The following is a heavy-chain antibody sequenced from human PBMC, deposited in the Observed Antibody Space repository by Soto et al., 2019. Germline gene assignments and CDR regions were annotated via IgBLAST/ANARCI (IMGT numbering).Heavy chain of an antibody. CDR2: ISHTGSA. D-gene: IGHD1-7*01. CDR1: GASVTSDSYY. Sequence: KPSETLSLTCSVSGASVTSDSYYWSWIRQHPGKGLEWIGYISHTGSAFYNPSLKSRVSISIDTSTDKFSLRLSSLTAADTAVYYCARWELRDFDSWGPGTLVTVS. CDR3: ARWELRDFDS. V-gene: IGHV4-31*03. J-gene: IGHJ4*02.